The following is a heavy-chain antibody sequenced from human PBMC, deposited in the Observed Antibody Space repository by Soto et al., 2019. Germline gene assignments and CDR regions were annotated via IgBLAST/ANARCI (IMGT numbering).Heavy chain of an antibody. J-gene: IGHJ6*02. Sequence: VKVSCKASGDSLASYARHWVRQAHGQRLEWMGWINAGNGNTKYSQKFQGRVTITRDTSASTAYMELSSLRSEDTAVYYCARDPLSHPYYYYGMDVWGQGTTVTV. CDR2: INAGNGNT. CDR3: ARDPLSHPYYYYGMDV. V-gene: IGHV1-3*01. CDR1: GDSLASYA.